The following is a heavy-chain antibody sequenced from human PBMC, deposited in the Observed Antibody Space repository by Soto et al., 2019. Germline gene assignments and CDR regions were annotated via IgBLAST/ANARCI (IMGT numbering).Heavy chain of an antibody. CDR1: GFTFSSYG. J-gene: IGHJ4*02. CDR3: ASTYYYDSSGPFDY. CDR2: IWYDGSNK. Sequence: GGSLRLSCAASGFTFSSYGMHWVRQAPGKGLEWVAVIWYDGSNKYYADSVKGRFTISRDNSKNTLYLQMKSLRAEDTAVYYCASTYYYDSSGPFDYWGQGTLVTVSS. D-gene: IGHD3-22*01. V-gene: IGHV3-33*08.